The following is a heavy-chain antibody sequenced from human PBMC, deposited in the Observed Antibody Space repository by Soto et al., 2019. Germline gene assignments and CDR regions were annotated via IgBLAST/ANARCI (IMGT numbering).Heavy chain of an antibody. Sequence: ASVKVSCKASGYTSTGYYMHWVRQAPGQGLEWMGWINPNSGGTNYAQKFQGRVTMTRDTSISTAYMELSRLRSDDTAVYYCARDRRNGGKVPWFDPWGQGTLVTVSS. CDR3: ARDRRNGGKVPWFDP. CDR1: GYTSTGYY. V-gene: IGHV1-2*02. J-gene: IGHJ5*02. D-gene: IGHD2-15*01. CDR2: INPNSGGT.